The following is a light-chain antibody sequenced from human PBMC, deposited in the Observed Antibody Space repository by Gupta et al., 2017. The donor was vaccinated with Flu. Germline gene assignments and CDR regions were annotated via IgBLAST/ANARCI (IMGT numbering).Light chain of an antibody. V-gene: IGKV3-20*01. CDR1: QSVSNSY. CDR2: GAS. J-gene: IGKJ2*01. CDR3: QQYGNSPPYT. Sequence: VFSPFSCTLSLSPGERATLSCRASQSVSNSYLAWYQQKAGQPPRLLMYGASSRATGIPDRFSGSGSGTDFTLTISRLEPEDFAVYYCQQYGNSPPYTFGQGTKLEIK.